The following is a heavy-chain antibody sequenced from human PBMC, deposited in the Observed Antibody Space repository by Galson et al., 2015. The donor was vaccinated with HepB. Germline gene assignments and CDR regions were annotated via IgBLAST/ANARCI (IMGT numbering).Heavy chain of an antibody. CDR3: ARDLEGLELRYYYGMDV. Sequence: SLRLSCAASGFTFSSYSMNWVRQAPGKGLEWVSYISSSSSTIYYADSVKGRFTISRDNAKNSLYLQMNSLRDEDTAVYYCARDLEGLELRYYYGMDVWGQGTTVTVSS. J-gene: IGHJ6*02. D-gene: IGHD1-7*01. CDR2: ISSSSSTI. CDR1: GFTFSSYS. V-gene: IGHV3-48*02.